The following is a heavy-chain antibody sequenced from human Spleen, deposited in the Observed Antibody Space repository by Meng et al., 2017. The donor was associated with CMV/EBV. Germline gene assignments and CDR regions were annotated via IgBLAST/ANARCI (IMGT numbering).Heavy chain of an antibody. CDR2: ISSSSSYI. D-gene: IGHD3-22*01. Sequence: WVRQAPGKGLGWLSSISSSSSYIYHADSMKGRFTISRDNAKNSLYLQMNSLRAEDTAVYYCAKDLAPQSDYYDSSGYYYLPKGFDYWGQGTLVTVSS. V-gene: IGHV3-21*01. CDR3: AKDLAPQSDYYDSSGYYYLPKGFDY. J-gene: IGHJ4*02.